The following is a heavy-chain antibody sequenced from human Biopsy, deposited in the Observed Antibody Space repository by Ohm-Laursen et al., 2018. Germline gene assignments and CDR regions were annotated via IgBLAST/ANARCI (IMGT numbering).Heavy chain of an antibody. V-gene: IGHV4-31*03. J-gene: IGHJ4*02. CDR3: TRVRTFGGVIGGYYFDS. CDR2: IHYSGYT. Sequence: TLSLTCTVSGVSINTGGYYWTWIRQHPGTGLVWIGYIHYSGYTLYNPSLKSRLTISVDTSRNQFTLRLKSVTAADTAVYYCTRVRTFGGVIGGYYFDSWGQGILVTVSS. CDR1: GVSINTGGYY. D-gene: IGHD3-16*02.